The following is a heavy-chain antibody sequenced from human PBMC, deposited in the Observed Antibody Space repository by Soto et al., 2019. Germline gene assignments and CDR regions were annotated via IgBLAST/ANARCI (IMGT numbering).Heavy chain of an antibody. CDR3: VNGYYYDSSGSRNFDY. Sequence: SGPTLVNPTQTLTLTCTFSGFSLSTSGVGVGWIRQPPGKALEWLALIYWDDDKRYSPSLKSRLTITKDTSKNQVVLTMTNMDPVDTATYYCVNGYYYDSSGSRNFDYWGQGTLVTVSS. CDR2: IYWDDDK. V-gene: IGHV2-5*02. CDR1: GFSLSTSGVG. D-gene: IGHD3-22*01. J-gene: IGHJ4*02.